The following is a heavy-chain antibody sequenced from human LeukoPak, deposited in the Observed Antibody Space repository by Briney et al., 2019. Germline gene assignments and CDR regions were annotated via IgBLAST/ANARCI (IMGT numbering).Heavy chain of an antibody. J-gene: IGHJ6*03. D-gene: IGHD1-26*01. CDR2: IKQDGSEK. Sequence: GGSLRLSCAASGFTFSSYWMSWVRQAPGKGLEWVANIKQDGSEKYYVDSVKGRFTISRDNAKNSLYLQMNSLRAEDTAVYYCARGNKWEPSDLYYYYMDVWGKGTTVTVSS. CDR1: GFTFSSYW. CDR3: ARGNKWEPSDLYYYYMDV. V-gene: IGHV3-7*01.